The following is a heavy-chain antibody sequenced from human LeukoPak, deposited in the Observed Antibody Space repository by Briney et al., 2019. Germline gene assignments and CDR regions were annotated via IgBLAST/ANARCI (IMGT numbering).Heavy chain of an antibody. CDR2: INSDGSSI. D-gene: IGHD6-13*01. V-gene: IGHV3-74*01. CDR1: RFTFSNYW. CDR3: ARRAAALRAFDY. Sequence: GGSLRLSCAASRFTFSNYWMHWVRQAPGKGLVWVSRINSDGSSISYADSVKGRFTISRDSAKNTLYLQMNSLRAEDTPVYYCARRAAALRAFDYWGQGTLVTVSS. J-gene: IGHJ4*02.